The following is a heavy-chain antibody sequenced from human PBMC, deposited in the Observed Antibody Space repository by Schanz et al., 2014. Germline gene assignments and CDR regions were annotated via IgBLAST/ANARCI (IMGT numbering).Heavy chain of an antibody. CDR1: GFTFSIYG. D-gene: IGHD3-22*01. J-gene: IGHJ4*02. V-gene: IGHV3-23*01. CDR2: VIGSGSSV. Sequence: EVQLLASGGGLVQPGGSLRLSCAASGFTFSIYGMSWVRQAPGKGLEWVSRVIGSGSSVFYADSVKGRFTISRDNLKNTVYLQMNSLRAVDTAVYYCAKDGRLPYYGTGSDFDYWGQGTLVTVSS. CDR3: AKDGRLPYYGTGSDFDY.